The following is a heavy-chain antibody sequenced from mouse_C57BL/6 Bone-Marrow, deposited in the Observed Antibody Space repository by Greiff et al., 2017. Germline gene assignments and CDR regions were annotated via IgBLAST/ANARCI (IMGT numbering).Heavy chain of an antibody. D-gene: IGHD2-5*01. CDR3: ARSSYYSNYVSWFAY. Sequence: QVQLQQPGAELVRPGSSVKLSCKASGYTFTSYWMHWVKQRPIQGLEWIGNIDPSDSETHYNQKFKDKATLTGDKSSSTAYMQLSSLTSEDSAVYYCARSSYYSNYVSWFAYWGQGTLVTVSA. CDR1: GYTFTSYW. J-gene: IGHJ3*01. CDR2: IDPSDSET. V-gene: IGHV1-52*01.